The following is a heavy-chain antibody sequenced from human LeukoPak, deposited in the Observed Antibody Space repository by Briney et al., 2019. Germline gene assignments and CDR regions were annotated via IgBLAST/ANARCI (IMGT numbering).Heavy chain of an antibody. D-gene: IGHD5-24*01. Sequence: RASVKASCKASGYTFTGYYIHWVRQAPGQGLEWMGWISAYNGNTNYAQKLQGRVTMTTDTSTSTAYMELRSLRSDDTAVYYCARVGGRDGYNSDYWGQGTLVTVSS. V-gene: IGHV1-18*04. CDR2: ISAYNGNT. CDR1: GYTFTGYY. J-gene: IGHJ4*02. CDR3: ARVGGRDGYNSDY.